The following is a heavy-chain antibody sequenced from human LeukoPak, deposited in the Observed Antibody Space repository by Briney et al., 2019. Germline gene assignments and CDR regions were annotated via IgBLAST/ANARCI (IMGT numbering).Heavy chain of an antibody. Sequence: PSETLSLTCAVSGGSISNGGYSWSWIRQPPGKGLEWIGYIYHSGSTYYNPSLKSRVTISVDRSKNQFSLKLSSVTAADTAVYYCASQYVDNYYYYGMDVWGQGTTVTVSS. CDR3: ASQYVDNYYYYGMDV. CDR1: GGSISNGGYS. D-gene: IGHD2-2*01. J-gene: IGHJ6*02. CDR2: IYHSGST. V-gene: IGHV4-30-2*01.